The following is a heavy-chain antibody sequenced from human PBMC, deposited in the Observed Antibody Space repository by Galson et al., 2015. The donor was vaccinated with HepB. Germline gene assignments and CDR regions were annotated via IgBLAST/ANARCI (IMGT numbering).Heavy chain of an antibody. J-gene: IGHJ4*02. CDR3: AGAAAGPYYFDY. D-gene: IGHD6-13*01. Sequence: PALVKPTQTLTLTCTFSGFSLSTSGVGVGWIRQPPGKALEWLALIYWNDDKRYSPSLKSRLTITKDTSKNQVVLTMTNMDPVDTATYYCAGAAAGPYYFDYWGQGTLVTVSS. V-gene: IGHV2-5*01. CDR2: IYWNDDK. CDR1: GFSLSTSGVG.